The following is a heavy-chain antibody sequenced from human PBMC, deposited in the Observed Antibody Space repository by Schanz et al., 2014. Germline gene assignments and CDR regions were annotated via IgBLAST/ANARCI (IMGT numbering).Heavy chain of an antibody. D-gene: IGHD3-3*01. Sequence: QIQLVQSGPEVKKPGATVKVSCKASGYIFINSGISWVRQAPGQGLEWMGWISVYNHNKEYDQKFQGRVTMTTDTSTSTAYMALTDLRSDDTSVYCCARDHRFYDRDVRYYFDSWGQGTLVTVSS. CDR3: ARDHRFYDRDVRYYFDS. J-gene: IGHJ4*02. CDR2: ISVYNHNK. V-gene: IGHV1-18*01. CDR1: GYIFINSG.